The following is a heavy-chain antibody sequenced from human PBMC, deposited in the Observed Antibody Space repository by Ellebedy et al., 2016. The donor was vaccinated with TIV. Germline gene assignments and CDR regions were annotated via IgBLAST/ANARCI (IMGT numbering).Heavy chain of an antibody. CDR1: GGSITSRGFY. CDR3: ARDTRGYNFGSV. Sequence: MPSETLSLTCTVSGGSITSRGFYWAWIRQPPGMGLEWIGSFYYSGNTYYSPSLKSRVTISADTSKNQFSLDLSSVTAADTAVYYCARDTRGYNFGSVWGQGALVTVS. V-gene: IGHV4-39*07. J-gene: IGHJ1*01. D-gene: IGHD5-18*01. CDR2: FYYSGNT.